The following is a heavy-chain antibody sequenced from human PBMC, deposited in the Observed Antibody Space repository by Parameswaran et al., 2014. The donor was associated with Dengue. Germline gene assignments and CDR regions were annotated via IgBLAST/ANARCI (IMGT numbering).Heavy chain of an antibody. D-gene: IGHD5-12*01. CDR2: IIPIFGTA. V-gene: IGHV1-69*01. Sequence: WVRQAPGQGLEWMGGIIPIFGTANYAQKFQGRVTITADESTSTAYMELSSLRSEDTAVYYCARGRYDLILGYYYYGMDVWGQGTTVTVSS. CDR3: ARGRYDLILGYYYYGMDV. J-gene: IGHJ6*02.